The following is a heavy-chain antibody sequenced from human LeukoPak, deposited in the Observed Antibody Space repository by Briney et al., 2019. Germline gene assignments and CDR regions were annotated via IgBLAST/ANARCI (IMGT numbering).Heavy chain of an antibody. Sequence: GGSLRLSCAASEFSVGSNYMTWVRQAPGKGLEWVSLIYSGGSTYYADSVKGGFTISRDNSKNTLYLQMNSLRAEDTAVYYCARVKEASAFDIWGQGTMVTVSS. V-gene: IGHV3-66*01. CDR3: ARVKEASAFDI. CDR2: IYSGGST. D-gene: IGHD5-12*01. J-gene: IGHJ3*02. CDR1: EFSVGSNY.